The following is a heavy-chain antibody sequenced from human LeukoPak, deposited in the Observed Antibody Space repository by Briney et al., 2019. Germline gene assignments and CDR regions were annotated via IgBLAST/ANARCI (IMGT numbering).Heavy chain of an antibody. CDR3: ARVADTAMNYFDY. CDR1: GASISSGDYY. V-gene: IGHV4-30-4*08. J-gene: IGHJ4*02. Sequence: SETLPLTCTVSGASISSGDYYWSWIRQPPGKGLEWIGDVYCSGSTYYNTSLKSRLTISVDTSKNQFSLKLSSVTAADTAVYYCARVADTAMNYFDYWGQGTLVTVSS. CDR2: VYCSGST. D-gene: IGHD5-18*01.